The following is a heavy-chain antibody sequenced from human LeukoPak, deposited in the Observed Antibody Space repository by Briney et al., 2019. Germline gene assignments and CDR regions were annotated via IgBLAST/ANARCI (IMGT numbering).Heavy chain of an antibody. V-gene: IGHV3-23*01. CDR2: ISGSGDNT. D-gene: IGHD6-19*01. CDR3: ARRGWLVNFDN. J-gene: IGHJ4*02. Sequence: PGRSLRLSCAASGFTFSNYAMSWVSQAPGKGPEGFPVISGSGDNTHYADSVKGRFTISRDNSKNTLYLQMNTLRAEDTAIYHCARRGWLVNFDNWGQGTLVTVSS. CDR1: GFTFSNYA.